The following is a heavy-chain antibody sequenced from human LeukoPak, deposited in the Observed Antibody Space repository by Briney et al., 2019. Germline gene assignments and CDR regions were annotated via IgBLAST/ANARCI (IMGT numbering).Heavy chain of an antibody. V-gene: IGHV3-13*01. CDR2: IGTAGDT. Sequence: PGGSLRLSCAASGFTFSSYDMHWVRQATGKGLEWVSAIGTAGDTYYPGSVKGRFTISRENAKNSLYLQMNSLRAGGTAVYYCARGTYYYDSSGPQNAFDIWGQGTMVTVSS. CDR3: ARGTYYYDSSGPQNAFDI. CDR1: GFTFSSYD. J-gene: IGHJ3*02. D-gene: IGHD3-22*01.